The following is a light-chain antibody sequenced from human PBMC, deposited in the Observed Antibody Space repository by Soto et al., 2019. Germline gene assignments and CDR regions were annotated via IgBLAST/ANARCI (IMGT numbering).Light chain of an antibody. CDR3: AAWDDSLSGHWV. CDR2: RNN. CDR1: SSNIGSNY. J-gene: IGLJ3*02. Sequence: QSVLTQPPSASGTPGQRVTISCSGSSSNIGSNYVYWYQQLPGTAPKLLIYRNNQRPSWVPDRFSGSKSGTSASLAISGLRSEDEADYYCAAWDDSLSGHWVFGGGTKLTVL. V-gene: IGLV1-47*01.